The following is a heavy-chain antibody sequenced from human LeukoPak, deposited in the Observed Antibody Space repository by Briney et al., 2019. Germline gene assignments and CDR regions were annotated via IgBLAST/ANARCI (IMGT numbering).Heavy chain of an antibody. Sequence: SETLSLTCTVSGGSISSSSYYWGWIRQPPGKGLEWIGSIYYSGNTYYNPSLKSRVTISVDTSKSQFSLKLSSVTAADTAVYYCARDPAVTNYFGYWGQGTLVTVSS. CDR1: GGSISSSSYY. CDR2: IYYSGNT. V-gene: IGHV4-39*07. CDR3: ARDPAVTNYFGY. D-gene: IGHD4-17*01. J-gene: IGHJ4*02.